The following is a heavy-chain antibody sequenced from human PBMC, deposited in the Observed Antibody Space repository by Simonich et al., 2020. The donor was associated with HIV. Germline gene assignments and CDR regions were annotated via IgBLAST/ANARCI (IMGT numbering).Heavy chain of an antibody. CDR2: ISYDGSNK. D-gene: IGHD6-19*01. CDR1: GFTFSSYA. J-gene: IGHJ4*02. CDR3: ARDLVPYSSGWYGDY. Sequence: QVQLVESGGGVVQPGRSLRLSCAASGFTFSSYAMHWGRQAPGKGLEWVAVISYDGSNKYYAAAVKGRFTISRDKSKNTLYLQMNSLRAEDTAVYYCARDLVPYSSGWYGDYWGQGTLVTVSS. V-gene: IGHV3-30*07.